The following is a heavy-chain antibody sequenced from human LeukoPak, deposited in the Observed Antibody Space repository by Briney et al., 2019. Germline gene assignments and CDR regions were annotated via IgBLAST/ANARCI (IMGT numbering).Heavy chain of an antibody. CDR3: ARGLEAQYYDFWRGYYTGNWFHP. CDR2: MNPNSGNT. J-gene: IGHJ5*02. CDR1: GYTFTSYD. D-gene: IGHD3-3*01. Sequence: ASVKVSCKASGYTFTSYDINWVRQATGQGREWMGWMNPNSGNTGYAKKFQGRVTMTRTPSLSTAYMELRTLTSEYTAVYYCARGLEAQYYDFWRGYYTGNWFHPWGQGTLVTVSS. V-gene: IGHV1-8*01.